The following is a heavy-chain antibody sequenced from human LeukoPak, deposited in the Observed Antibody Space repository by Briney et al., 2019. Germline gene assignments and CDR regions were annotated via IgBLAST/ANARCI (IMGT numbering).Heavy chain of an antibody. CDR3: VKDSRWDRGFFDY. CDR1: GFPFSSYA. J-gene: IGHJ4*02. Sequence: GGSLRLSCSASGFPFSSYAIHWVRKAPGKGLEYVSAISSNGGRTYYADSVKGRFTISRDNSKNTLYLQMSSLRAEDTAVYYCVKDSRWDRGFFDYWGQGTLVTVSS. CDR2: ISSNGGRT. D-gene: IGHD1-26*01. V-gene: IGHV3-64D*09.